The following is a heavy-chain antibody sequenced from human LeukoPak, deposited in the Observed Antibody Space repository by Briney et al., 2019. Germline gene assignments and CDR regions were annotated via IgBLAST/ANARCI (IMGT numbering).Heavy chain of an antibody. CDR3: ARALTATIVVARWDFDY. CDR1: VFTFSSHS. V-gene: IGHV3-21*01. Sequence: GSLRLSGAASVFTFSSHSMNWVRLASGKGLEWASSISSSSSYIYYADSVKGRFTISRDNAKNSLYLQMNSLRAEDTAVYYCARALTATIVVARWDFDYCGQGTLVTVSS. D-gene: IGHD3-22*01. CDR2: ISSSSSYI. J-gene: IGHJ4*02.